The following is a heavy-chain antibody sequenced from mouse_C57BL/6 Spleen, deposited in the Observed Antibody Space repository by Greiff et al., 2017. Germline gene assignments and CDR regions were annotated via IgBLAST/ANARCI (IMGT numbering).Heavy chain of an antibody. Sequence: QVQLQQPGAELVMPGASVKLSCKASGYTFTSYWMHWVKQRPGQGLEWIGEIDPSDSYTNYNQKFKGKSTLTVDKSSSTAYMQLSSLTSEDSAVYYCARGGYPSYWYVDVWGTGTTVTVSS. CDR1: GYTFTSYW. CDR3: ARGGYPSYWYVDV. CDR2: IDPSDSYT. V-gene: IGHV1-69*01. J-gene: IGHJ1*03. D-gene: IGHD2-2*01.